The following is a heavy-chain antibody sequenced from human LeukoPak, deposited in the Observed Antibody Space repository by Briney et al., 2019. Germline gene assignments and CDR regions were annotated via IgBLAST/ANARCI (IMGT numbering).Heavy chain of an antibody. V-gene: IGHV3-48*03. D-gene: IGHD3-3*01. Sequence: GGSLRLSCAASGFTFSSYEMNWVRQAPGKGLEWVSYISSSGSTIYYADSVKGRFTISRDNAKNSLYLQMNSLRAEDTAVYYCARPSLEWLKGSFDPWGQGTLVTVSS. CDR1: GFTFSSYE. J-gene: IGHJ5*02. CDR2: ISSSGSTI. CDR3: ARPSLEWLKGSFDP.